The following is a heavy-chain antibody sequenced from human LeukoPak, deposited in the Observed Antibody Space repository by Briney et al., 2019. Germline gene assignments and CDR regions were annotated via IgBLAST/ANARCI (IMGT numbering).Heavy chain of an antibody. J-gene: IGHJ4*02. CDR1: GYTFTGYY. D-gene: IGHD6-13*01. CDR3: ARHPYSSSWVDY. V-gene: IGHV1-2*02. CDR2: INPNSGGT. Sequence: ASVKVSCKASGYTFTGYYMHWVRQAPGQGLEWMGWINPNSGGTNYAQKFQGRVTMTRDTSISTAYMELSRLRSDDTAVYYCARHPYSSSWVDYWGQGTLVTVSS.